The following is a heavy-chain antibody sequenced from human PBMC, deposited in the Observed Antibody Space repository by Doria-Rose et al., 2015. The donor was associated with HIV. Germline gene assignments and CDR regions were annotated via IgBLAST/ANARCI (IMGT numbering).Heavy chain of an antibody. D-gene: IGHD6-13*01. CDR3: ARIKSSRWYHKYYFDF. CDR1: GVSLSSPGMG. J-gene: IGHJ4*02. V-gene: IGHV2-26*01. Sequence: EESCPVLVKPTETLTLTCTVSGVSLSSPGMGVSWIRQPPGKALEWLANIFSDDERSYKTSLNSRRTISRSTSKSQVVLTMTDMDPMDTATYYCARIKSSRWYHKYYFDFWGQGTLVIVS. CDR2: IFSDDER.